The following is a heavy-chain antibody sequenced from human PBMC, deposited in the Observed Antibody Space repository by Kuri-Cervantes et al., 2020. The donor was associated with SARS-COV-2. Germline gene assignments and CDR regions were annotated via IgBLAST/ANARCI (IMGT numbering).Heavy chain of an antibody. CDR1: GFTFSNAW. CDR3: ARLKSSNYTFVYYYYMDV. V-gene: IGHV4-59*10. Sequence: ESLKISCAASGFTFSNAWMSWVRQAPGKGLEWIGRIYTSGSTNYNPSLKSRVTISVDTSKNQFSLKLSSVTAADTAVYYCARLKSSNYTFVYYYYMDVWGKGTTVTVSS. D-gene: IGHD4-11*01. J-gene: IGHJ6*03. CDR2: IYTSGST.